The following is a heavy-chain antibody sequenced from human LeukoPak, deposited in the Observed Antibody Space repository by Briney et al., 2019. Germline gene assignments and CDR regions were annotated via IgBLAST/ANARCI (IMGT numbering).Heavy chain of an antibody. Sequence: GASVKVSCKASGYTFTSYGLSWVRQAPGQGPEWMGWISACNGNANYAQKPQGRVTLTTDTSTSTAYMELRSLRSDDTAVYYCARAAYSGRSPYYFDYWGQGTLVTVFS. CDR3: ARAAYSGRSPYYFDY. CDR2: ISACNGNA. J-gene: IGHJ4*02. D-gene: IGHD1-26*01. V-gene: IGHV1-18*01. CDR1: GYTFTSYG.